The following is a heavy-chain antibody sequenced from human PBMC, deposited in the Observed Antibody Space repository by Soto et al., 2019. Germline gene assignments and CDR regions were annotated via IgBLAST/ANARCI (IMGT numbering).Heavy chain of an antibody. CDR2: IHYSGNT. V-gene: IGHV4-59*08. D-gene: IGHD3-3*01. Sequence: SETLSLTCTVSGGSISNYYWSWIRQPPGKGLEWIGYIHYSGNTKYNPSLKSRVTISADTSKNQFSLKLCSVTAADTAVYYCARGHYDFWSGYFATIDYWGQGTLVTVSS. J-gene: IGHJ4*02. CDR3: ARGHYDFWSGYFATIDY. CDR1: GGSISNYY.